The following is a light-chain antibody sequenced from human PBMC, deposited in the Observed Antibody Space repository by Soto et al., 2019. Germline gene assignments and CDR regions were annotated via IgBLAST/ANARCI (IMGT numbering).Light chain of an antibody. CDR1: QSISNW. Sequence: DIQMTQSPSTLPASVGDRVTITCRASQSISNWLAWYQQKPGKAPQLLIYKASILERGVSSRFSGSGSGTEFTLTISSLQPDDFPTYYCQQYNSYLWTFGQGTKVEVK. CDR2: KAS. J-gene: IGKJ1*01. CDR3: QQYNSYLWT. V-gene: IGKV1-5*03.